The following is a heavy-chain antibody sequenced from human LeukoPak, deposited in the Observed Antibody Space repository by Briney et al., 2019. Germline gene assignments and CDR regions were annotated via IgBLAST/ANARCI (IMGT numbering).Heavy chain of an antibody. CDR3: ANDFSNAFDI. CDR2: ISGSGDST. J-gene: IGHJ3*02. V-gene: IGHV3-23*01. D-gene: IGHD2/OR15-2a*01. Sequence: GGSLRLSCAASGFTFSSSAMTWVRQAPGKGLEWVSAISGSGDSTFYVDSVKGRFTISRDNSKNTLYLQMNSLRDEDTAVYYCANDFSNAFDIWGQGTMVTVSS. CDR1: GFTFSSSA.